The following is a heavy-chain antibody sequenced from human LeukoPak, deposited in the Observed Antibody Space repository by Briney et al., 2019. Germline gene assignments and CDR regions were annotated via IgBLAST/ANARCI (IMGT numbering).Heavy chain of an antibody. V-gene: IGHV1-46*01. CDR1: GYTFTNYY. Sequence: ASVKVSCKASGYTFTNYYMHWVRQAPGQGLEWMGIIDPNGGSTSYAQKFQGRVTMTTETSTSTVYMELSSLRSEDTAVYYCASGEGNLPDYWGQGTLVTVSS. J-gene: IGHJ4*02. D-gene: IGHD1-14*01. CDR3: ASGEGNLPDY. CDR2: IDPNGGST.